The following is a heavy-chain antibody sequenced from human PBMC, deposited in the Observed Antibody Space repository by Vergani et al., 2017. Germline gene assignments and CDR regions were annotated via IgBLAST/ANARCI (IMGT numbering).Heavy chain of an antibody. V-gene: IGHV1-18*01. J-gene: IGHJ4*02. D-gene: IGHD3-22*01. CDR2: ISAYNGNT. CDR1: GYPFTSYG. Sequence: QVQLVQSGAEVKKPGASVKVSCKASGYPFTSYGISWVRQAPGQGLEWMGWISAYNGNTNYAQKLQGRVTMTTDTSTSTAYMELRSLRSDDTAVYYWARPTNWAYYDSSGYFDYWGEGSLVTVPS. CDR3: ARPTNWAYYDSSGYFDY.